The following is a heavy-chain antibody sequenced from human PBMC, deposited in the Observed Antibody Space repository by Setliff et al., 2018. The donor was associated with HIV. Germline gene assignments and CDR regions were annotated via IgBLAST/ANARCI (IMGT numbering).Heavy chain of an antibody. J-gene: IGHJ4*02. CDR3: ARDSRRTMIIVGFDY. Sequence: SETLSLTCTVSGGSISSHYWSWIRQPPGKGLEWIGYIYYSGSTNYNPSLKSRVTISVDTSKNQFSLKLSSVTAADTAVYYCARDSRRTMIIVGFDYWGQGTLVTVSS. V-gene: IGHV4-59*11. CDR1: GGSISSHY. CDR2: IYYSGST. D-gene: IGHD3-22*01.